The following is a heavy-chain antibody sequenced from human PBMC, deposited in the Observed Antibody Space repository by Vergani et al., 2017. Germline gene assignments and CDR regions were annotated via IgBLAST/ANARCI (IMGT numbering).Heavy chain of an antibody. J-gene: IGHJ5*02. CDR2: ISYDGSNK. CDR1: GFTFSSYG. V-gene: IGHV3-30*18. D-gene: IGHD3-3*02. Sequence: QVQLVESGGGVVQPGRSLRLSCAASGFTFSSYGMNWVRQAPGKGLEWVAVISYDGSNKYYADSVKGRFTISRDNSKNTLYLQMNSLRAEDTAVYYCAKSITGIFNGFDPWGQGTLVTVCS. CDR3: AKSITGIFNGFDP.